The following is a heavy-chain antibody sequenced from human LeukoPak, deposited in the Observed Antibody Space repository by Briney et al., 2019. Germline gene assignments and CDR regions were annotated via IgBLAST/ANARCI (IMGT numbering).Heavy chain of an antibody. CDR3: ARGYCSGGSCYSYYYYNYMDV. CDR2: INPNSGGT. Sequence: ASVKVSCKASGYTFTDYYMHWVRQAPGQGLEWMGWINPNSGGTNYAQKFQGRVTMTRDTSISTAYMELSRLRSDDTAVYYCARGYCSGGSCYSYYYYNYMDVWGKGTTVTVSS. J-gene: IGHJ6*03. V-gene: IGHV1-2*02. D-gene: IGHD2-15*01. CDR1: GYTFTDYY.